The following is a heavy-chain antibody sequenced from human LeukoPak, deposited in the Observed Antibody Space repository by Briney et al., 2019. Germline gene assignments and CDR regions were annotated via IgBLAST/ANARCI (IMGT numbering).Heavy chain of an antibody. J-gene: IGHJ5*02. D-gene: IGHD3-16*02. V-gene: IGHV1-18*01. CDR3: ARGSFSYTDNWFDP. Sequence: ASVRVSCKASGYTFTSYGISWVRQAPGQGLEWMGWISAYNGNTNYAQKLQGRVTMTTDTSTSTAYMELRSLRSDDTAVYYCARGSFSYTDNWFDPWGQGTLVTVSS. CDR2: ISAYNGNT. CDR1: GYTFTSYG.